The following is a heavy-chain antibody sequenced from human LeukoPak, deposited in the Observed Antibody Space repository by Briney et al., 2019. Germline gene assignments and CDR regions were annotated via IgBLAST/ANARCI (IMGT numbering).Heavy chain of an antibody. V-gene: IGHV3-7*04. CDR3: ARALYYYYGMDV. J-gene: IGHJ6*02. Sequence: PGGSLRLSCAASGFTVSSNYMSWVRQAPGKGLEWVANIKQDGSEKYYVDSVKGRFTISRDNAKNSLYLQMNSLRAEDTAVYYCARALYYYYGMDVWGQGTTVTVSS. CDR2: IKQDGSEK. CDR1: GFTVSSNY.